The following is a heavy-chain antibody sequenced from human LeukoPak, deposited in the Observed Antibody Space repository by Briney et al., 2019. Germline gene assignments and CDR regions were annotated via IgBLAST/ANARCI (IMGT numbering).Heavy chain of an antibody. D-gene: IGHD5-18*01. CDR1: GYTFTSYA. J-gene: IGHJ4*02. V-gene: IGHV1-3*01. CDR2: INAGNGNT. CDR3: ARGYSYGSEYDY. Sequence: ASVKVPCKASGYTFTSYAMHWVRQAPGQRLEWMGWINAGNGNTKYSQKFQGRVTITRDTSASTAYMELSSLRSEDTAVYYCARGYSYGSEYDYWGQGTLVTVST.